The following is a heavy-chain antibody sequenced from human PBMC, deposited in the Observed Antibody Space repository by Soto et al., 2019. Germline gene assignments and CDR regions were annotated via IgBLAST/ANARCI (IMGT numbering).Heavy chain of an antibody. CDR2: IWYDGSHK. D-gene: IGHD3-10*01. V-gene: IGHV3-33*01. Sequence: QVQLVESGGGVVQPGRSLTLSCVASGFTFNLYGIHWVRQTPGKGLEWVAVIWYDGSHKYYAGSVKGRFTISRDNSKNTLYLPMNSLRVEDTAVYYCARDEGSGGFDYWGQGTLVTVSP. CDR1: GFTFNLYG. CDR3: ARDEGSGGFDY. J-gene: IGHJ4*02.